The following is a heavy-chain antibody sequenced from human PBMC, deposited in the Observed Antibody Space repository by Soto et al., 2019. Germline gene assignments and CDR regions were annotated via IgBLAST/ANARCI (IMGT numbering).Heavy chain of an antibody. CDR2: IIPILGIA. CDR1: GGTFSSYT. D-gene: IGHD2-15*01. J-gene: IGHJ6*03. CDR3: ARDHCSGGSCYGSSSYYYYYYMDV. V-gene: IGHV1-69*04. Sequence: ASVKVCCKASGGTFSSYTSRWVRQDTGQGLEWMGRIIPILGIANYAQKFQGRVTITADKSTSTAYMELSSLRSEDTAVYYCARDHCSGGSCYGSSSYYYYYYMDVWGKGTTVTVSS.